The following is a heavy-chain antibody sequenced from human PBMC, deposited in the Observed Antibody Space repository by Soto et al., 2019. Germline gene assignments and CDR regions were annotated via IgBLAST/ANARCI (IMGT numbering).Heavy chain of an antibody. CDR2: TRNKPNRYIT. CDR3: GRVLLGGETTNGLDV. D-gene: IGHD3-16*01. J-gene: IGHJ6*02. CDR1: GFTFSAHY. V-gene: IGHV3-72*01. Sequence: EVQLVESGGGLVQPGGSLRLSCAASGFTFSAHYMDWVRQAPGKGLEWVGRTRNKPNRYITEYAASVKGRFTISRDDSKNSLYLQMNSLKTEDTAVYCCGRVLLGGETTNGLDVWGQGTTVTVSS.